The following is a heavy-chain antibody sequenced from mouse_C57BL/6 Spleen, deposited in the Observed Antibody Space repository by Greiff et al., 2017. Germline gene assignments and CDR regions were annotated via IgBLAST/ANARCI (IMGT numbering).Heavy chain of an antibody. Sequence: EVQLQQSVAELVRPGASVKLSCTASGFHIKNTYMHWVKQRPEQGLEWIGRIDPANGNTKYAPKFQGKATITADTSSNTAYLQLSSLTSEDTAIYYCARDGSSPFDYWGQGTTLTVSS. J-gene: IGHJ2*01. CDR2: IDPANGNT. CDR1: GFHIKNTY. D-gene: IGHD1-1*01. V-gene: IGHV14-3*01. CDR3: ARDGSSPFDY.